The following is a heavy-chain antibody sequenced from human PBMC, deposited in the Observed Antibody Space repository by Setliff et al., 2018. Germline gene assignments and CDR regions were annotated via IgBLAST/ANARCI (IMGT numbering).Heavy chain of an antibody. CDR2: LHTSGST. V-gene: IGHV4-61*02. D-gene: IGHD3-3*01. J-gene: IGHJ6*04. Sequence: SETLSLTCAVSGASINSGTYYWSWIRQPAGKGLEWVGRLHTSGSTTYNPALNSRVTISVDTSTNQFSLKLKSVTAADKAVYYCARLSWNGLRYYGLDVWGKGTTGTVAS. CDR1: GASINSGTYY. CDR3: ARLSWNGLRYYGLDV.